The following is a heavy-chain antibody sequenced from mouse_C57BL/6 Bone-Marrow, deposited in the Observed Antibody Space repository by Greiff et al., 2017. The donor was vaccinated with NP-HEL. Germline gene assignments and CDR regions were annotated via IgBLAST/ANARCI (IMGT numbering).Heavy chain of an antibody. J-gene: IGHJ1*03. CDR2: INSAGGST. V-gene: IGHV5-2*01. Sequence: EVKVVESGGGLVQPGESLKLSCESNEYEFPSYDMSWVRQTPEKRLELVAAINSAGGSTNYPDTMERRFIITVDKSNKTLYLQMSSLRSEDTALYYCASNGDEDWYFDVWGTGTTVTVSS. CDR1: EYEFPSYD. CDR3: ASNGDEDWYFDV. D-gene: IGHD4-1*01.